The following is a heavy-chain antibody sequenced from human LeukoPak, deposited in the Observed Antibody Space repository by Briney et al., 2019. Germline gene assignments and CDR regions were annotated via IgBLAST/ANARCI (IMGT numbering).Heavy chain of an antibody. D-gene: IGHD3-10*01. Sequence: PGGSLRLSCAASGFTFNSYWMHWVRQAPGKGLVWVSRINSDGSSTNYVDSVKGRFTISRDNAKNTLFLQMNSLRAEDTAVYHCARGNFYSGSGSSPLDYWGQGTLVTVSS. V-gene: IGHV3-74*01. CDR1: GFTFNSYW. CDR2: INSDGSST. CDR3: ARGNFYSGSGSSPLDY. J-gene: IGHJ4*02.